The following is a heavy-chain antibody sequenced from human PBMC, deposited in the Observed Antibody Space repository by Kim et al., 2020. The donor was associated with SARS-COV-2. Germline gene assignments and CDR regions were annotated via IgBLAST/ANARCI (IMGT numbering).Heavy chain of an antibody. CDR3: AKENGVPKTVTTPTFDY. CDR1: GLTFSSYA. Sequence: GGSLRLSCAASGLTFSSYAMSWVRQAPGKGLEWVSAISGSGGSTYYADSVKGRFTISRDNSKNTLYLQMHSLRAEDTAVYYCAKENGVPKTVTTPTFDYWGQGTLVTVSS. J-gene: IGHJ4*02. V-gene: IGHV3-23*01. D-gene: IGHD4-4*01. CDR2: ISGSGGST.